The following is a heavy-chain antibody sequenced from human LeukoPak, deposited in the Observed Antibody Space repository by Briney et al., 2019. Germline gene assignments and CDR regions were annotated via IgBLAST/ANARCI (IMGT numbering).Heavy chain of an antibody. Sequence: ASVKVSCKASGYTFTNFEINWVRQATGQGLEWMGWMNPSSGNAGYAQKFRGRVTITRNTSISAAYMELSSLTSEDTAVYYCARDPLEERVVGGGAFDIWGQGTMVTVSS. CDR2: MNPSSGNA. V-gene: IGHV1-8*03. CDR1: GYTFTNFE. CDR3: ARDPLEERVVGGGAFDI. D-gene: IGHD1-26*01. J-gene: IGHJ3*02.